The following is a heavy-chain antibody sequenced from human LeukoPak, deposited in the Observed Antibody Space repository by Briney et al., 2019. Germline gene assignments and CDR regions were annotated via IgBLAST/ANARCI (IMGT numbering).Heavy chain of an antibody. J-gene: IGHJ5*02. CDR1: GGSISSGGYS. CDR2: INHSGST. V-gene: IGHV4-30-2*01. D-gene: IGHD3-10*01. Sequence: SETLSLTCAVSGGSISSGGYSWSWIRQPPGKGLEWIGEINHSGSTNYNPSLKSRVTISVDTSKNQFSLKLSSVTAAVTAVYYCARGFRRFDPWGQGTLVTVSS. CDR3: ARGFRRFDP.